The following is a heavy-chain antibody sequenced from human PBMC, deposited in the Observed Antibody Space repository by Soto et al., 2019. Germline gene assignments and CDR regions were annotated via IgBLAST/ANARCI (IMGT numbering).Heavy chain of an antibody. Sequence: PGGSLRLSCAASGFTFSSYGMHWVRQAPGKGLEWVAVIWYDGSNKYYADSVKGRFTISRDNSKNTLYLQMNSLRAEDTAVYYYARETRIAVAALVYWGQGTLVTVS. CDR1: GFTFSSYG. CDR3: ARETRIAVAALVY. J-gene: IGHJ4*02. D-gene: IGHD6-19*01. V-gene: IGHV3-33*01. CDR2: IWYDGSNK.